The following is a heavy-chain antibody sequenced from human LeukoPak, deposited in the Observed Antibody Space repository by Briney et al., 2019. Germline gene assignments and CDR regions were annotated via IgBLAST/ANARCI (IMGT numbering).Heavy chain of an antibody. D-gene: IGHD6-13*01. Sequence: GGSLRLSCAASGFTFSSCTMNWVRQALGKGLEWVSCIDSSSSYIYYADSVKGRFTVSRDNAKNSLYLQMNSLRAEDTAVYYCVRVEYSSSWLPFDYWGQGTLVTVSS. CDR3: VRVEYSSSWLPFDY. CDR2: IDSSSSYI. CDR1: GFTFSSCT. J-gene: IGHJ4*02. V-gene: IGHV3-21*01.